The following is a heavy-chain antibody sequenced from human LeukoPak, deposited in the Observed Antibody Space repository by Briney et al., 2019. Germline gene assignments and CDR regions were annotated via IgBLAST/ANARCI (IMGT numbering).Heavy chain of an antibody. CDR2: ISSSSSYT. CDR3: ASITTSGFDY. CDR1: GFTFSDYY. V-gene: IGHV3-11*06. Sequence: GGSLRLSCAASGFTFSDYYMSWIRQAPGKGLEWVSYISSSSSYTNYADSVKGRFTISRDNAKNSLYLQMNSLRAEDTAVYYCASITTSGFDYWGQGTLVTVSS. J-gene: IGHJ4*02. D-gene: IGHD1-1*01.